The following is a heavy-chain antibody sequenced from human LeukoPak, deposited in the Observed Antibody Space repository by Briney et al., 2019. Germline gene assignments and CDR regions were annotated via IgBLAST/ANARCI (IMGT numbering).Heavy chain of an antibody. CDR3: ARGGTRIAVVPNWAFDI. Sequence: ASVKVSCKASGYTFTSYFMHWVRQAPGQGLEWMGIINPSGGSTSYAQKFQGRVTMTRDMSTSTVYMELSSLRSEDTAVYYCARGGTRIAVVPNWAFDIWGQGTMVTVSS. CDR2: INPSGGST. V-gene: IGHV1-46*01. J-gene: IGHJ3*02. CDR1: GYTFTSYF. D-gene: IGHD6-19*01.